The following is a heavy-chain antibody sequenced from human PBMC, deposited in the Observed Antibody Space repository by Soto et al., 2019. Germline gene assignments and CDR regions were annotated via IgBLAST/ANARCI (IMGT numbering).Heavy chain of an antibody. D-gene: IGHD1-1*01. Sequence: GGSLRLSCAASGFTFSSYAMHWVRQAPGKGLEWVAVISYDGSNKYYADSVKGRFTISRDNSKNTLYLQMNSLRAEDTAVYYCARDFLSWTGDAFDIWGQGTMVTVSS. CDR3: ARDFLSWTGDAFDI. CDR1: GFTFSSYA. J-gene: IGHJ3*02. V-gene: IGHV3-30-3*01. CDR2: ISYDGSNK.